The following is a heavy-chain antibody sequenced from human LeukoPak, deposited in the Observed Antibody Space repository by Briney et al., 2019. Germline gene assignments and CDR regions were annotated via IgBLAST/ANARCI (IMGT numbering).Heavy chain of an antibody. CDR3: ARADSSGYSLDENFDY. D-gene: IGHD3-22*01. V-gene: IGHV1-69*04. CDR1: GGTLRSYA. Sequence: SVKVSCKASGGTLRSYAINWVRQAPGQGLEWIGRIIPIFGIVNYAQNFQGRVTITADKSTNTAYMELSSLRSEDTAFYYCARADSSGYSLDENFDYWGQGTLVTVSS. CDR2: IIPIFGIV. J-gene: IGHJ4*02.